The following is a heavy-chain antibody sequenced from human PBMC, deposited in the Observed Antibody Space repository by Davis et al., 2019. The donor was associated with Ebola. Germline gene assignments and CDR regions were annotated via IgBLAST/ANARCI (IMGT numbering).Heavy chain of an antibody. CDR2: INPNSGGT. CDR1: GYTFTGYY. D-gene: IGHD6-13*01. Sequence: ASVKVSCKASGYTFTGYYMHWVRQAPGQGLEWMGWINPNSGGTNYAQKFQGRVTMTRDTSISTDYMELSGLRSDDTAVYYCAREAAAAPGYNWFDPWGQGTLVTVSS. J-gene: IGHJ5*02. V-gene: IGHV1-2*02. CDR3: AREAAAAPGYNWFDP.